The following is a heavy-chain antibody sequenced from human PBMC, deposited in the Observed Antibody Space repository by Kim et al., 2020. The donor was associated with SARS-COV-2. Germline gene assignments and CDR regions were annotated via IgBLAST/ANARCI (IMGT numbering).Heavy chain of an antibody. Sequence: SETLSLTCTVSGYSISSGYYWGWIRQPPGKGLEWIGSIYHSGSTYYNPSLKSRVTISVDTSKNQFSLKLSSVTAADTAVYYCARDHSSGWYVARFFGYGMDVWGQGTTVTVSS. J-gene: IGHJ6*02. D-gene: IGHD6-19*01. CDR2: IYHSGST. CDR1: GYSISSGYY. V-gene: IGHV4-38-2*02. CDR3: ARDHSSGWYVARFFGYGMDV.